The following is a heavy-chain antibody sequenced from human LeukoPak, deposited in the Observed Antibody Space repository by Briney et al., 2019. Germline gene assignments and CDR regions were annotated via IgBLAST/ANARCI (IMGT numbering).Heavy chain of an antibody. D-gene: IGHD3-3*01. V-gene: IGHV1-69*05. J-gene: IGHJ6*03. CDR1: GGTFSSYA. CDR3: AGLSYYDFWSGYYTNYYYYMDV. CDR2: IIPIFGTA. Sequence: SVKLSCKASGGTFSSYAISWVRQAPGQGLEWMGGIIPIFGTANYAQKFQGRVTITTDESTSTAYMELSSLRSEDTAVYYCAGLSYYDFWSGYYTNYYYYMDVWGKGTTVTVSS.